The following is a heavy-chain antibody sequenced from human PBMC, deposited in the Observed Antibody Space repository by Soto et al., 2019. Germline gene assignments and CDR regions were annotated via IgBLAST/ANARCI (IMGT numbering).Heavy chain of an antibody. CDR3: ARDPGAYCSGGSCSVGMDV. Sequence: PGGSLRLSCAASGFTFSSYGMHWVRQAPGKGLEWVAVIWYDGSNKYYADSVKGRFTISRDNSKNTLYLQMNSLRAEDTAVYYCARDPGAYCSGGSCSVGMDVWGQGTTVTVSS. V-gene: IGHV3-33*01. J-gene: IGHJ6*02. CDR1: GFTFSSYG. CDR2: IWYDGSNK. D-gene: IGHD2-15*01.